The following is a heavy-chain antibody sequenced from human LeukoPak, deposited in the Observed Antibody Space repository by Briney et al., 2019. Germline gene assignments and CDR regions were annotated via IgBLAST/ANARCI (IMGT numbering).Heavy chain of an antibody. J-gene: IGHJ4*02. CDR2: ISYDGSNK. Sequence: GRSLRLSCAASGFTFSSYAMHWVRRAPGKGLEWVAVISYDGSNKYYADSVKGRFTISRDNSKNTLYLQMNSLRAEDTAVYYCARDRGPRIAVGLSGGWSTPKFDYWGQGTLVTVSS. D-gene: IGHD6-19*01. V-gene: IGHV3-30-3*01. CDR1: GFTFSSYA. CDR3: ARDRGPRIAVGLSGGWSTPKFDY.